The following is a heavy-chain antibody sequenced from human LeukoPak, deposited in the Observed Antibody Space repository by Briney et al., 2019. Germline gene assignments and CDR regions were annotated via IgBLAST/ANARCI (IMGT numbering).Heavy chain of an antibody. CDR2: INSDGSWT. J-gene: IGHJ4*02. V-gene: IGHV3-74*01. CDR3: VSFYETY. D-gene: IGHD2/OR15-2a*01. CDR1: GNYW. Sequence: QTGGSLRLSCAASGNYWMHWVRQAPGKGLVWVSHINSDGSWTSYADSVKGRFTISKDNDKNTVYLQMNSLRAEDTAVYYCVSFYETYWGRGTLVTV.